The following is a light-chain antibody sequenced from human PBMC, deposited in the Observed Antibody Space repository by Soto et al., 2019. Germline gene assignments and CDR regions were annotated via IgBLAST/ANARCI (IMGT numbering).Light chain of an antibody. J-gene: IGKJ4*01. CDR3: QQYNNWPLN. Sequence: EIVMTQSPATLSVSPVEIAKLYFMASQTVISHLAWYQQKPGQAPRLLIYDTYTRATGVPATFSGSGSGTEFTLTISSLQSEDFAVYYCQQYNNWPLNCGGGTKGDIK. V-gene: IGKV3-15*01. CDR1: QTVISH. CDR2: DTY.